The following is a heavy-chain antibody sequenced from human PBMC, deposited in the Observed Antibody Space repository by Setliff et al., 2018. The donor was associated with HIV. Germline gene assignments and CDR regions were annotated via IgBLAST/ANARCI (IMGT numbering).Heavy chain of an antibody. J-gene: IGHJ5*02. Sequence: SETLSLTCTVSGGSISSYYWSWIRQPPGKGLEWIGYIYYSGSTNYYTSLKSRVTISVDTSKNQFSLKLSSVTAADTAVYYCARAHIGIAARWSGWFDPWGQGTLVTVS. CDR3: ARAHIGIAARWSGWFDP. CDR1: GGSISSYY. D-gene: IGHD6-6*01. V-gene: IGHV4-59*01. CDR2: IYYSGST.